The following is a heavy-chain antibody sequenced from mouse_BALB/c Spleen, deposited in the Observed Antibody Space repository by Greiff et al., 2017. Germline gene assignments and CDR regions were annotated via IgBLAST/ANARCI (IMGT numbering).Heavy chain of an antibody. V-gene: IGHV1-14*01. CDR3: ARTLVSTTATWAY. D-gene: IGHD1-2*01. CDR1: GYTFTSYV. J-gene: IGHJ3*01. CDR2: INPYNDGT. Sequence: EVQLQESGPELVKPGASVKMSCKASGYTFTSYVMHWVKQKPGQVLEWIGYINPYNDGTKYNEKFKGKATLTSDKSSSTAYMELSSLTSEDSAVYYCARTLVSTTATWAYWGQGTLVTVSA.